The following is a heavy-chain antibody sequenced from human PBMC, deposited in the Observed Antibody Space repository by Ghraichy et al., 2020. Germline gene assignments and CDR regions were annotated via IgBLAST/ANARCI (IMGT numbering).Heavy chain of an antibody. CDR1: GFTFSSYA. CDR3: AKDQGGYGDYILGSFDY. V-gene: IGHV3-23*01. D-gene: IGHD4-17*01. Sequence: GGSLRLSCAASGFTFSSYAMSWVRQAPGKGLEWVSAISGSGGSTYYADSVKGRFTISRDNSKNTLYLQMNSLRAEDTAVYYCAKDQGGYGDYILGSFDYWGQGTLVTVSS. CDR2: ISGSGGST. J-gene: IGHJ4*02.